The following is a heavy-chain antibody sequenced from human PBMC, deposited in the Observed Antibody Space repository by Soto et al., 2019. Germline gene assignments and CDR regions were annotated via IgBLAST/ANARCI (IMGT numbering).Heavy chain of an antibody. CDR1: GYTFTSYG. J-gene: IGHJ6*02. D-gene: IGHD2-8*01. V-gene: IGHV1-18*04. Sequence: GASVKVSCKASGYTFTSYGISWVRQAPGQGLEWMGWISAYNGNTNYAQKLQGRVTMTTDTSTSTAYMELRSLRSDDTAVYYCARDSGQWTYYYGMDVWGQGTTVTVSS. CDR3: ARDSGQWTYYYGMDV. CDR2: ISAYNGNT.